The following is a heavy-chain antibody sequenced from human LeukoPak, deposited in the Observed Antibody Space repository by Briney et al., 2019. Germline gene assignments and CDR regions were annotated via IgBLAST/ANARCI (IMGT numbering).Heavy chain of an antibody. J-gene: IGHJ4*02. CDR1: GFTFSSDS. Sequence: GGALRLSCAASGFTFSSDSMNWFRQAPGKGLEWVSSISSSSSHIYYADSVKGRFTITRDNAKNSLYLQMNSLRAEDTAVYYCASRTYLAYWGQGTLVTVSS. CDR3: ASRTYLAY. CDR2: ISSSSSHI. V-gene: IGHV3-21*01.